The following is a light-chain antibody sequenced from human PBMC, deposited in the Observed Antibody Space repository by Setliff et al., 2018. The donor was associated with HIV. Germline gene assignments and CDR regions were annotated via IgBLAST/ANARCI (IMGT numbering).Light chain of an antibody. J-gene: IGLJ2*01. CDR1: SSNIGSNT. CDR3: ATWDDSLSGLV. CDR2: RSN. V-gene: IGLV1-44*01. Sequence: QSVLTQPPPASGTPGQRVTISCSGSSSNIGSNTVNWYQQLPGRAPKLVIYRSNQRPSGVPDRFSGSKSGTSASLAISGLQSEDEAHYYCATWDDSLSGLVFGGGTK.